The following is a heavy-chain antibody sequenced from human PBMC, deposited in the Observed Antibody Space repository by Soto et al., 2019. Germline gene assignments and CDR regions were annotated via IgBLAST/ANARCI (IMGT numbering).Heavy chain of an antibody. D-gene: IGHD5-18*01. CDR3: ARPSPYSYGPYYSDY. CDR1: GFTFSSYS. Sequence: EVQLVESGGGLVQPGGSLRLSCAASGFTFSSYSMNWVRQAPGKGLEWVSYISSSSSTIYYADSVKGRFTISRDNAKNSLYLQMNSLRDEDTAVYYCARPSPYSYGPYYSDYWRQGTLLTVSS. CDR2: ISSSSSTI. J-gene: IGHJ4*02. V-gene: IGHV3-48*02.